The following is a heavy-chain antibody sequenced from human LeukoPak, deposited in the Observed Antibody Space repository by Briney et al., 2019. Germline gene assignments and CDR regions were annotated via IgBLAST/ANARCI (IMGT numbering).Heavy chain of an antibody. CDR3: AKGLGFWSGYYTPFDY. V-gene: IGHV3-23*01. CDR1: GFTFSSYA. J-gene: IGHJ4*02. Sequence: GGSLRLSCAASGFTFSSYAMSWVRQTPGKGLEWVSGITASGGSTYHTDSVKGRFTISRDNSINTLNLQMNNLRAEDTAIYYCAKGLGFWSGYYTPFDYWGQGSSVTVSS. D-gene: IGHD3-3*01. CDR2: ITASGGST.